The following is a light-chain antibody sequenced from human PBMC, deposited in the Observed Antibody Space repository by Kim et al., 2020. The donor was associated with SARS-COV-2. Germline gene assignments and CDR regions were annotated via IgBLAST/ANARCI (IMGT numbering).Light chain of an antibody. CDR2: GAS. Sequence: EMVLTQSPGTLSLSPGERATLSCRASRSVTSRYLAWYQQKPGQAPRLLIYGASSRATGIPDRFSGSGSGTDFTLTISRLEPEDFAVYYCQQFDSSSWTFGQGTKVDIK. J-gene: IGKJ1*01. CDR3: QQFDSSSWT. V-gene: IGKV3-20*01. CDR1: RSVTSRY.